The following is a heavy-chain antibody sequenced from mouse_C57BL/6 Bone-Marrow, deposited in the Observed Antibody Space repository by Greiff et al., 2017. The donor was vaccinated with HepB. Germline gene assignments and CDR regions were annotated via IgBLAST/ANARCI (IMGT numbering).Heavy chain of an antibody. CDR3: ARKGYYGSSYEDY. CDR2: IDPSDSYT. Sequence: QVQLQQPGAELVMPGASVKLSCKASGYTFTSYWMHWVKQRPGQGLEWIGEIDPSDSYTNYNQKFKGKSTLTVDKSSSTAYMQLSSLTSEDSAVYYGARKGYYGSSYEDYWGQGTTLTVSS. D-gene: IGHD1-1*01. CDR1: GYTFTSYW. J-gene: IGHJ2*01. V-gene: IGHV1-69*01.